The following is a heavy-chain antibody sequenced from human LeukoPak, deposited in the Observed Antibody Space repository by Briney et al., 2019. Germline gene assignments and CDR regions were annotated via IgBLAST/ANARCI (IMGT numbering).Heavy chain of an antibody. CDR2: IYTSGST. J-gene: IGHJ5*02. V-gene: IGHV4-4*07. CDR1: GGSISRYY. D-gene: IGHD3-22*01. Sequence: SETLSLTCTVSGGSISRYYWSWIRQPAGKGLEWIGRIYTSGSTNYNPSLKSRVTMSVDTSKNQFSLKLSSVTAADTAVYYCARWYYYDSSGWFDPWGQGTLVTVSS. CDR3: ARWYYYDSSGWFDP.